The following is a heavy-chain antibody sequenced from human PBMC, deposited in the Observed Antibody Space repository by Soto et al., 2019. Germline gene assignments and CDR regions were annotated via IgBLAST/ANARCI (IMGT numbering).Heavy chain of an antibody. CDR1: GGSINNVNYV. CDR3: ARGPSGDKVDY. D-gene: IGHD1-1*01. V-gene: IGHV4-30-4*01. Sequence: QVQLQESGPGLVKPSQTLSLTCTVSGGSINNVNYVWSWIRQSPDKGLEWSGHIYNGGTTYNNPSLTGRVIISVDTSNNQFSLKLSSVSAADTAVYYCARGPSGDKVDYWGQGTLVTVSS. CDR2: IYNGGTT. J-gene: IGHJ4*02.